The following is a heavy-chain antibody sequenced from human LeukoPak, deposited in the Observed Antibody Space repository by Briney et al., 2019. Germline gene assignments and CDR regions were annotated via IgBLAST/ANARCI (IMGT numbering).Heavy chain of an antibody. D-gene: IGHD2-2*01. J-gene: IGHJ4*02. CDR1: GFTFSTYS. CDR2: IGRSSSPI. CDR3: ARGPSSQFRTDY. V-gene: IGHV3-48*01. Sequence: GGSLRLSCAASGFTFSTYSMNWVRQAPGKGLEWVSYIGRSSSPIYYADSVKGRFTIPRDNAKNSLYLQMNGLRAEDTAVYYCARGPSSQFRTDYWGQGTLVTVSS.